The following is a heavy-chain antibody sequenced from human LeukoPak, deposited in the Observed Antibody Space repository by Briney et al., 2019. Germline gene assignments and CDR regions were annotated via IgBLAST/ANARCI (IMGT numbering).Heavy chain of an antibody. D-gene: IGHD5-12*01. CDR1: GFTFSSYS. Sequence: GGSLRLSCAASGFTFSSYSMNWVRQAPGKGLEWVSSISSSSSYIYYADSVKGRFTISRDNAKNSLYLQMNSLRAEDTAVYYCARDSYIVARSHQYYYYMDVWGKGTTVTVSS. CDR3: ARDSYIVARSHQYYYYMDV. J-gene: IGHJ6*03. CDR2: ISSSSSYI. V-gene: IGHV3-21*01.